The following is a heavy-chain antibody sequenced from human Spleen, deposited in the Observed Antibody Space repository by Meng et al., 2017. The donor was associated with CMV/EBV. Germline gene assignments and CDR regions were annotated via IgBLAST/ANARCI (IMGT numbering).Heavy chain of an antibody. CDR3: ARDSAAKTYSGSYILFDY. CDR2: ISAYNGNT. D-gene: IGHD1-26*01. Sequence: YTFTSYGISWVRQAPGQGLEWMGWISAYNGNTNYAQKLQGRVTMTTDTSTSTAYMELRSLRSDDTAVYYCARDSAAKTYSGSYILFDYWGQGTLVTVSS. V-gene: IGHV1-18*01. J-gene: IGHJ4*02. CDR1: YTFTSYG.